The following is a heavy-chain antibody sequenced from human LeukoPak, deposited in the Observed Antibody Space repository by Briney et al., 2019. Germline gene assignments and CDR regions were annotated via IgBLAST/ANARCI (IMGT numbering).Heavy chain of an antibody. V-gene: IGHV3-7*01. CDR1: GFTFSIYS. CDR2: IKQDGSDK. CDR3: ARDSNLYSSYMDV. Sequence: GGSLRLSCGASGFTFSIYSMTWVRQAPGKGLEWVANIKQDGSDKYYVDSVKGRFTISRDNAENSLYPQMHSLRAEDTAVYYCARDSNLYSSYMDVWGKGTTVTISS. J-gene: IGHJ6*03.